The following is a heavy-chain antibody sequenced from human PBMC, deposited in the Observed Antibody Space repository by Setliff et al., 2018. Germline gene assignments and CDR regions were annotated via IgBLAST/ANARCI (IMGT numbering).Heavy chain of an antibody. CDR2: INYYGSIFDDGTTYST. CDR3: AKGGGRYHSDS. D-gene: IGHD1-1*01. Sequence: PSETLSLTCTVSGGSISNSTFYWGWIRQPPGKGLEWIGSINYYGSIFDDGTTYSTYSNPSLKSRATISIDASKSQFSLKLSSMTAADTAVYYCAKGGGRYHSDSWGQGILVTVSS. V-gene: IGHV4-39*07. J-gene: IGHJ4*02. CDR1: GGSISNSTFY.